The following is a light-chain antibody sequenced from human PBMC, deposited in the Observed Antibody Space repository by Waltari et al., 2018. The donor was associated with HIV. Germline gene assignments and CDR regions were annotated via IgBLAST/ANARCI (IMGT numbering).Light chain of an antibody. V-gene: IGKV1-39*01. J-gene: IGKJ1*01. CDR2: NGN. CDR3: QQSYSTLWT. CDR1: QSISNY. Sequence: SASVRDRATTSSRASQSISNYLDWYQQKPGIAPKLLIYNGNILQGGVPSRFSGSGSGTDFTLSISSLQPEDFGTYYCQQSYSTLWTFGPGTKV.